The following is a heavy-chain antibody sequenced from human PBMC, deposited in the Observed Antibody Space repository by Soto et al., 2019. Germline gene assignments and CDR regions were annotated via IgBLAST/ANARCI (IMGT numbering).Heavy chain of an antibody. V-gene: IGHV3-9*01. CDR1: GFPFDDYA. CDR3: VKETGNYYDSSGYYFDY. CDR2: IHWNSGGM. D-gene: IGHD3-22*01. J-gene: IGHJ4*02. Sequence: EVQLVESGGGLVQPGRSLRLSCAASGFPFDDYAMHCVRQAPGKGLEWVSGIHWNSGGMGYADSVKGRFTVSRDNAKNSLYLQMNSLRLEDTALYYCVKETGNYYDSSGYYFDYWGQGTLVTVSS.